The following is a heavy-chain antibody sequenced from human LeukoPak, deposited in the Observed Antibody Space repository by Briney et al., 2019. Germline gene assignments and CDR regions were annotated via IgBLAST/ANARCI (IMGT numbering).Heavy chain of an antibody. CDR3: TKGAITVAGGYYFDF. CDR1: GFTFSSYG. CDR2: ISYAGSTE. Sequence: GGSLRLSCAASGFTFSSYGMHWVRQAPGKGLEWVAVISYAGSTEYHADSVKGRFTISRDNSKNTLYLQINSLRAEDTAVYYCTKGAITVAGGYYFDFRGQGTLVTVSS. V-gene: IGHV3-30*18. D-gene: IGHD6-19*01. J-gene: IGHJ4*02.